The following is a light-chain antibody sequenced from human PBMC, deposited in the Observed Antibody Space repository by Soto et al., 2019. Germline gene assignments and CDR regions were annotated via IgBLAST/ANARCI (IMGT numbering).Light chain of an antibody. CDR3: SSYTSESTYV. Sequence: QSALTQPASVSGSPGQSISISCTGSSSDIGAYNYVFWYQQHPVKAPKLMIYDVNNRPSGVSDRFSGSKSGNTASLTISGLQAEDEADYYCSSYTSESTYVLGTWNKLTVL. CDR2: DVN. V-gene: IGLV2-14*03. J-gene: IGLJ1*01. CDR1: SSDIGAYNY.